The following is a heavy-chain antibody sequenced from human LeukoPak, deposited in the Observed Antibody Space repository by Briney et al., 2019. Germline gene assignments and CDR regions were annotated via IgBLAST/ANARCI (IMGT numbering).Heavy chain of an antibody. V-gene: IGHV5-51*01. CDR3: ARGHLYDYSSTSYYFDY. CDR1: GYSFASYW. Sequence: GESLQISCKGSGYSFASYWIGWVRQMRRKGREWMGFVYPGDSDTRYSPSFQGQVTISADKSISTAYLQWSSLKASDTAMYYCARGHLYDYSSTSYYFDYWGQGTLVTVSS. CDR2: VYPGDSDT. D-gene: IGHD6-13*01. J-gene: IGHJ4*02.